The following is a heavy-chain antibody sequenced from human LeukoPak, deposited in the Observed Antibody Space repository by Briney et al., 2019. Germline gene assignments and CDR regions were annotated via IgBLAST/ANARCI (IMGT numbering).Heavy chain of an antibody. CDR1: GFTFSTYG. Sequence: GGSLRPSCAASGFTFSTYGIHWVRQAPGKGLEWVAFIRYDGSNKYYADSVKGRFTISRDNSKNTLYLQMNSLRAEDTAVYYCAKDRGRYTVTFAFDIWGQGTMVTVSS. D-gene: IGHD4-17*01. J-gene: IGHJ3*02. CDR2: IRYDGSNK. V-gene: IGHV3-30*02. CDR3: AKDRGRYTVTFAFDI.